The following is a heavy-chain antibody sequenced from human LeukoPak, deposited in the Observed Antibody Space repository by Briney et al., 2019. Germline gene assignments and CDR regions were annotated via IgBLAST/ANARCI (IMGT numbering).Heavy chain of an antibody. CDR3: ARSVWGSYPTDY. CDR2: IIPIFGTA. D-gene: IGHD3-16*02. J-gene: IGHJ4*02. CDR1: GGTFSSYA. V-gene: IGHV1-69*13. Sequence: GASVKVSCKASGGTFSSYAISWVRQAPGQGLEWMGGIIPIFGTANYAQKFQGRVTITADESTSTAYMELSSLRSEDTAVYYCARSVWGSYPTDYWGQGTLVTVSS.